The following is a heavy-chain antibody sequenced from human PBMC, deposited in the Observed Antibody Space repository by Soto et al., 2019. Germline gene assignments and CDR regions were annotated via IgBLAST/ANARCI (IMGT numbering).Heavy chain of an antibody. D-gene: IGHD2-21*01. J-gene: IGHJ4*02. CDR1: VGSISSGGYY. CDR3: ARDLRVTRKIFVVRDNHYYFEY. CDR2: IYYSGST. V-gene: IGHV4-31*03. Sequence: SETLSLTCTFSVGSISSGGYYWSWIRQHPWKGLEWIGYIYYSGSTYYNPSLKSRVTISVDTSKNQFSLKLSSVTAADTAVYYCARDLRVTRKIFVVRDNHYYFEYWGQGTLVSVS.